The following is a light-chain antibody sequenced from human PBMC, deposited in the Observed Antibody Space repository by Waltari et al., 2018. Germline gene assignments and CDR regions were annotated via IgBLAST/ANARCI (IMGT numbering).Light chain of an antibody. J-gene: IGKJ4*01. CDR1: QSVSYY. CDR3: QQRRNWPLT. CDR2: DTY. Sequence: EIVLTQSPATLSLSPGERATLSCRASQSVSYYLAWYQQRPGQAPRLLIYDTYHRATGIPDRFSGSRSETDFTLTISSLEPEDFAVYYCQQRRNWPLTFGGGTKVEIK. V-gene: IGKV3-11*01.